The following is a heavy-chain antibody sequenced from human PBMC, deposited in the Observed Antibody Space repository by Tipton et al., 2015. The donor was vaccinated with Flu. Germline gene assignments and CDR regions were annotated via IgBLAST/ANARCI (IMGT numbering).Heavy chain of an antibody. CDR2: IYGGGTT. D-gene: IGHD5-12*01. CDR1: GFTVSSKY. Sequence: LSLTCAASGFTVSSKYMGWVRQAPGKGLQWVSVIYGGGTTYVADSVKGRCTISRDNSKNTLYLQWNSLTTEDTAVYYCATLGNSGTDGFDIWGQGTMVTISS. CDR3: ATLGNSGTDGFDI. J-gene: IGHJ3*02. V-gene: IGHV3-66*02.